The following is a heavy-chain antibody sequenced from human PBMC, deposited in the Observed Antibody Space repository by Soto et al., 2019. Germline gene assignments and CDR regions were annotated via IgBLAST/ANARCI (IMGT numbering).Heavy chain of an antibody. Sequence: KLSETLSLTCTVAGVSISNSYWAWIRQSPEKGLECIGYIFYSGSTKYNPSLQSRVTISLDASKNQFFLQLASVTAADSAVYFCARVRTLSTLDYWGQGTLVTVSS. CDR1: GVSISNSY. V-gene: IGHV4-59*01. CDR3: ARVRTLSTLDY. CDR2: IFYSGST. J-gene: IGHJ4*02.